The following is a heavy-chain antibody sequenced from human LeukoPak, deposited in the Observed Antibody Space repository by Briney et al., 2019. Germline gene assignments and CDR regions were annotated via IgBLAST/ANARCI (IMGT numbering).Heavy chain of an antibody. J-gene: IGHJ4*02. Sequence: ASAKVSCKVSGYTLTELSMHWVRQAPGKGLEWMGGFDPEDGETIYAQKFQGRVTMTEDTSTDTAYMELSSLRSEDTAVYYCATSLPDTGHLLPTDWGQGTLVTVSS. D-gene: IGHD3-16*02. CDR1: GYTLTELS. CDR2: FDPEDGET. V-gene: IGHV1-24*01. CDR3: ATSLPDTGHLLPTD.